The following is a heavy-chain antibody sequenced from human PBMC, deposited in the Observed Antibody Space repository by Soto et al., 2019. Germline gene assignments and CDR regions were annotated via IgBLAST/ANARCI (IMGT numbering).Heavy chain of an antibody. Sequence: QVQLVQSGAEVKKPGSSVKVSCKASGGTFSSYTISWVRQAPGQGLEWMGRIIPILGIANDAQKFQGRATITADESARIGYMGLRSVGPEDTGVYYCAGDLAEVRLQPINWFDPWGQGTLVTVSS. J-gene: IGHJ5*02. V-gene: IGHV1-69*02. CDR1: GGTFSSYT. CDR2: IIPILGIA. D-gene: IGHD1-1*01. CDR3: AGDLAEVRLQPINWFDP.